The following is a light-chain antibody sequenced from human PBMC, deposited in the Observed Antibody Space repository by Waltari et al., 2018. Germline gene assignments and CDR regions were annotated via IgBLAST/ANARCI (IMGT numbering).Light chain of an antibody. CDR1: SSDVGSYNL. V-gene: IGLV2-23*02. Sequence: QSALTHPAPVSGSPGQSITIPCTGTSSDVGSYNLLSWYQQHPGKAPKVMIYEVNKRPSGLSNRFSGSKSANTASLTISGLQAEDEADYSCCSYAGSDTHVIFGGGTKLTVL. CDR3: CSYAGSDTHVI. J-gene: IGLJ2*01. CDR2: EVN.